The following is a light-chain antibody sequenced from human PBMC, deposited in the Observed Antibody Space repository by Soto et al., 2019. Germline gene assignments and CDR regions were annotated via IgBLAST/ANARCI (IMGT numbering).Light chain of an antibody. Sequence: QSALTQPPSASGSPGQSVTFSCTGTSSDVGGSNYVSWYQQHPGKAPRLMIYEVEKRPSGVPDRFSGSKSGNTASLTVSGLQAEDEADYYCGSFAGDNCVFGGGTKLTVL. CDR1: SSDVGGSNY. CDR2: EVE. CDR3: GSFAGDNCV. V-gene: IGLV2-8*01. J-gene: IGLJ3*02.